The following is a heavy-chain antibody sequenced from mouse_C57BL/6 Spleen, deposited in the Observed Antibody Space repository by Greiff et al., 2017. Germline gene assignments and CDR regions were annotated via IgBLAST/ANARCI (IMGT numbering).Heavy chain of an antibody. D-gene: IGHD1-1*01. CDR1: GYSFTGYF. Sequence: VQLQQSGPELVKPGDSVKISCKASGYSFTGYFMNWVMQSHGKSLEWIGRINPYNGDTFYNQKFKGKATLTVDKSSSTAHMELRSLTSEDSAVYYGARYYYGSSFYAMDYWGQGTSVTVSS. CDR2: INPYNGDT. J-gene: IGHJ4*01. V-gene: IGHV1-20*01. CDR3: ARYYYGSSFYAMDY.